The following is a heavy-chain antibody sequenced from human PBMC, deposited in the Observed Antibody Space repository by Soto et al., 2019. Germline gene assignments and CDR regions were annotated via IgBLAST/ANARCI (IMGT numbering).Heavy chain of an antibody. V-gene: IGHV3-9*01. CDR1: GFTFDDYA. D-gene: IGHD3-22*01. CDR2: ISWNSGHI. Sequence: PGGSLRLSCAASGFTFDDYAMHWVRQPPGKGLEWVSSISWNSGHIGYTDSVKGRFTISRDNAKNSLYLQMNSLRSEDTALYYCAKGRGDSGYYSLFDYWGQGTLVTVSS. J-gene: IGHJ4*02. CDR3: AKGRGDSGYYSLFDY.